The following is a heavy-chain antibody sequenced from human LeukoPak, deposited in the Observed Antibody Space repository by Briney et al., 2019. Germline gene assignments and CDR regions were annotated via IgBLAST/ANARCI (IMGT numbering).Heavy chain of an antibody. D-gene: IGHD6-6*01. J-gene: IGHJ4*02. CDR2: ISYDGGST. CDR3: AKIEGSSSYYFDY. Sequence: GGSLRLSCAASGFTFSSYGMHWVRQAPGKGLEWVAIISYDGGSTSYADSVKGRFTISRDNSKNTLYLQMSSLRTEDTAVYYCAKIEGSSSYYFDYWGQGTLVTVSS. CDR1: GFTFSSYG. V-gene: IGHV3-30*18.